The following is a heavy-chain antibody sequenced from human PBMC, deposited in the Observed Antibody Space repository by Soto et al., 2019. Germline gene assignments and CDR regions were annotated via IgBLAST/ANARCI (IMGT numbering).Heavy chain of an antibody. J-gene: IGHJ6*02. Sequence: SETLSLTCTVSGGSISSYYWSWIRQPPGKGLEWIGYIYYSGSTNYNPSLKSRVTISVDTSKNQFSLKLSSVTAADTAVYYCARGLGGYDLAPYYYYYGMDVWGQGTTVTVSS. V-gene: IGHV4-59*01. D-gene: IGHD5-12*01. CDR3: ARGLGGYDLAPYYYYYGMDV. CDR1: GGSISSYY. CDR2: IYYSGST.